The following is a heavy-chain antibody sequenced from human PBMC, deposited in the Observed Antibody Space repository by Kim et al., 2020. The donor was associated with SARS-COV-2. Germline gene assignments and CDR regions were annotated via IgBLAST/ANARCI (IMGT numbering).Heavy chain of an antibody. D-gene: IGHD3-3*01. Sequence: GGSLRLSCAASGFTFSDYYMSWIRQAPGKGLEWVSYISSSSSYTNYADSVKGRFTISRDNAKNSLYLQVNSLRAEDTAVYYCARAMGDFWSGYYFPDYWGQGTLVTVSS. J-gene: IGHJ4*02. V-gene: IGHV3-11*05. CDR3: ARAMGDFWSGYYFPDY. CDR2: ISSSSSYT. CDR1: GFTFSDYY.